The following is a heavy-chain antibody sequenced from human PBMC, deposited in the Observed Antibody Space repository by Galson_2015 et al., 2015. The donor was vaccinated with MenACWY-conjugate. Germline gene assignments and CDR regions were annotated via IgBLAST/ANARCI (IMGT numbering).Heavy chain of an antibody. D-gene: IGHD4-23*01. Sequence: SLRLSCAASGFTFSTYSMTWVRQAPGKGLEWVSVISPSGYSTYYADSVKGRFTISRDNSNNTLYLQMSSLRAEDTAVYYCAKVGVAVVTPADYWGQGTLDTVSS. CDR1: GFTFSTYS. J-gene: IGHJ4*02. V-gene: IGHV3-23*01. CDR3: AKVGVAVVTPADY. CDR2: ISPSGYST.